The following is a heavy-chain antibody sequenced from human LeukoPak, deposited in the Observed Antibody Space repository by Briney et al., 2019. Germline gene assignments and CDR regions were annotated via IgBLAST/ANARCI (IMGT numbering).Heavy chain of an antibody. V-gene: IGHV4-4*07. D-gene: IGHD6-19*01. CDR1: GGPISSYY. CDR3: ARGGSGWYPSGFDP. J-gene: IGHJ5*02. Sequence: SETLSLTCTVSGGPISSYYWSCIRQPAGKGLEWIGRIYTSGTTNYNPSLKSRVTMSVDTSKNQFSLKLSSVTAADTAVYYCARGGSGWYPSGFDPSGPENPVSVSS. CDR2: IYTSGTT.